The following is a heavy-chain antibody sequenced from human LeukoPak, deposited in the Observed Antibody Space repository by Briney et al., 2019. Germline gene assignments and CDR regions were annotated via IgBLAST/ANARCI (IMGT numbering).Heavy chain of an antibody. J-gene: IGHJ4*02. V-gene: IGHV1-46*01. CDR2: ISPSGGST. CDR3: ARGSSRDSSTFVDFDY. D-gene: IGHD6-13*01. Sequence: ASVKVSCKAFGYTFTSNYMHWVRQAPGQGPEWMGVISPSGGSTTYAQKFQGRVTLTRDMSTSTDYLELSSLRSEDTAVYYCARGSSRDSSTFVDFDYWGQGTLVTVSS. CDR1: GYTFTSNY.